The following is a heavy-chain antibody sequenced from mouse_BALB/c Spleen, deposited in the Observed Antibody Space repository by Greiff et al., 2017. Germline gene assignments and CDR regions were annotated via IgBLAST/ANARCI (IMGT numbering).Heavy chain of an antibody. CDR3: ARSGITTKGFAY. J-gene: IGHJ3*01. V-gene: IGHV5-17*02. D-gene: IGHD2-4*01. CDR2: ISSGSSTI. Sequence: EVHLVESGGGLVQPGGSRKLSCAASGFTFSSFGMHWVRQAPEKGLEWVAYISSGSSTIYYADTVKGRFTISRDNPKNTLFLQMTSLRSEDTAMYYCARSGITTKGFAYWGQGTLVTVSA. CDR1: GFTFSSFG.